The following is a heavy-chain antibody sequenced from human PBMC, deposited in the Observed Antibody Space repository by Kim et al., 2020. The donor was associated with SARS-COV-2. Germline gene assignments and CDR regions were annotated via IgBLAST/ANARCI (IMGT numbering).Heavy chain of an antibody. CDR2: ISSSSSYI. CDR1: GFTFSSYS. CDR3: ARMEFWAAAGTDLDY. J-gene: IGHJ4*02. D-gene: IGHD6-13*01. V-gene: IGHV3-21*01. Sequence: GGSLRLSCAASGFTFSSYSMNWVRQAPGKGLEWVSSISSSSSYIYYADSVKGRFTISRDNAKNSLYLQMNSLRAEDTAVYYCARMEFWAAAGTDLDYWGQGTLVTVSS.